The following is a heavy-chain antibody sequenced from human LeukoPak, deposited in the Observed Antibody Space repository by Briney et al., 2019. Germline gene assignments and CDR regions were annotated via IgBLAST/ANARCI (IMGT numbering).Heavy chain of an antibody. CDR2: ISYDGSNK. V-gene: IGHV3-30*18. CDR3: AKADGGSGSPDY. J-gene: IGHJ4*02. D-gene: IGHD3-10*01. CDR1: GFTFSSYG. Sequence: GGSLRLSCAASGFTFSSYGMHWVRQAPGKGLEWVAVISYDGSNKYYADSVKGRFTISRDNSKNTLYLQMNSLRAEDTAVYYCAKADGGSGSPDYWGQGTLVTVSS.